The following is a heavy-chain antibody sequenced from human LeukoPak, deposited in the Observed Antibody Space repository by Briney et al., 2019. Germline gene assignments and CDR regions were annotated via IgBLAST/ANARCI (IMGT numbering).Heavy chain of an antibody. D-gene: IGHD6-13*01. CDR3: AREGIAAAGTQQWDLTSTYNWFDP. V-gene: IGHV3-21*01. Sequence: GGSLRLSCAASGFTFSSYSMNWVRQAPGKGLEWVSSISSSSSYIYCADSVKGRFTISRDNAKNSLYLQMNSLRAEDTAVYYCAREGIAAAGTQQWDLTSTYNWFDPWGQGTLVTVSS. CDR1: GFTFSSYS. J-gene: IGHJ5*02. CDR2: ISSSSSYI.